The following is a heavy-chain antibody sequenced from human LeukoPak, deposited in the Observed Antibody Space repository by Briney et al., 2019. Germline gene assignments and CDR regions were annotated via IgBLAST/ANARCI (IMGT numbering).Heavy chain of an antibody. Sequence: TLSLTCAVYGGSFSGYYWSWIRQPPGKALEWLARIDWDDDKYYSTSLKTRLTISKDTSKNQVVLTMTNMDPVDTATYYCARILGDSGYDFFEAFDIWGQGTMVTVSS. CDR2: IDWDDDK. V-gene: IGHV2-70*11. D-gene: IGHD5-12*01. CDR1: GGSFSGYY. J-gene: IGHJ3*02. CDR3: ARILGDSGYDFFEAFDI.